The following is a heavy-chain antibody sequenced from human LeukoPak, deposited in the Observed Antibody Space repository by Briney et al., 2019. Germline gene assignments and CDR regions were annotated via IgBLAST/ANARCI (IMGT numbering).Heavy chain of an antibody. Sequence: RGSLRLSCTASGFTFDEHGMSWVRQVPGKGLEWVSGINWSGGSTGYADPLRGRFTISRDNAKNSLYLQMDSLRAEDTALYYCARAPITSPFYFDYWGQGTLVTVSS. J-gene: IGHJ4*02. CDR3: ARAPITSPFYFDY. D-gene: IGHD2-2*01. V-gene: IGHV3-20*04. CDR2: INWSGGST. CDR1: GFTFDEHG.